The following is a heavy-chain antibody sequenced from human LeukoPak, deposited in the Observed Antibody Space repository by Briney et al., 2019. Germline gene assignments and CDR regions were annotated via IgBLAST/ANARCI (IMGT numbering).Heavy chain of an antibody. Sequence: SETLSLTCTVSGGSISSSSYYWGWIRQPPGKGLEWIGSIYYSGSTYYNPSLKSRVTISVDTSKNQFSLKLSSVTAADTAVYYCARHVVVVAATLERYYYYYMDVWDKGTTVTVSS. CDR3: ARHVVVVAATLERYYYYYMDV. CDR1: GGSISSSSYY. V-gene: IGHV4-39*07. J-gene: IGHJ6*03. D-gene: IGHD2-15*01. CDR2: IYYSGST.